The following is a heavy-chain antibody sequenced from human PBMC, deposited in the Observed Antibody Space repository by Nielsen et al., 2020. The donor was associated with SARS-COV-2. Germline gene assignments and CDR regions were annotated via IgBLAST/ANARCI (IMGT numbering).Heavy chain of an antibody. J-gene: IGHJ6*03. CDR2: ISGSGGST. Sequence: GESLKISCAASRFTFRNSAMSWVRQAPGKGLEWVSAISGSGGSTYYADSVKGRFTISRDNSKNTLYLQMNSLRAEDTAVYYCAKVYDFWSGYYYMDVWGKGTTVTVSS. CDR1: RFTFRNSA. V-gene: IGHV3-23*01. D-gene: IGHD3-3*01. CDR3: AKVYDFWSGYYYMDV.